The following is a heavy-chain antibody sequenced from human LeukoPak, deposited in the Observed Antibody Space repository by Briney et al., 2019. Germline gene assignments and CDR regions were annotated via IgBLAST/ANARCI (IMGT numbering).Heavy chain of an antibody. J-gene: IGHJ4*02. CDR1: GFTFSSYA. CDR3: ARDYDSSGYSPPFDY. D-gene: IGHD3-22*01. CDR2: ISYDGSNK. V-gene: IGHV3-30-3*01. Sequence: GGSLRLSCAASGFTFSSYAMPWVRQAPGKGLEWVAVISYDGSNKYYADSVKGRFTISRDNSKNTLYLQMNSLRAGDTAVYYCARDYDSSGYSPPFDYWGQGTLVTVSS.